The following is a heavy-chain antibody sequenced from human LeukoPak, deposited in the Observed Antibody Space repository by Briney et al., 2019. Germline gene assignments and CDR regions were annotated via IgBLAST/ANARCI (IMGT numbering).Heavy chain of an antibody. CDR3: ANKGYSSGYFYFDY. CDR1: GFSFSSYA. V-gene: IGHV3-23*01. CDR2: ISGSGGST. D-gene: IGHD3-22*01. J-gene: IGHJ4*02. Sequence: GGSLRLSCAASGFSFSSYAMNWVRQAPGKGLEWVSTISGSGGSTYYADSVKGRFTISRDNSKNTLYLQMNSLRDEDTAVYYCANKGYSSGYFYFDYWGQGTLVTVSS.